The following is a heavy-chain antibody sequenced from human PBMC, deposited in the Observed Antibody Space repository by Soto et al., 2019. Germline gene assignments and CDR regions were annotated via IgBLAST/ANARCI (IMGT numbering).Heavy chain of an antibody. CDR3: ARRKGESTEYYYYYYMDV. CDR1: GGSISSSSYY. V-gene: IGHV4-39*01. J-gene: IGHJ6*03. CDR2: IYYSGST. Sequence: SETLSLTCTVSGGSISSSSYYWGWIRQPPGKGLEWIGSIYYSGSTYYNPSLKSRVTISVDTSKNQFSLKLSSVTAADTAVYYCARRKGESTEYYYYYYMDVWGKGTTVTVSS. D-gene: IGHD1-1*01.